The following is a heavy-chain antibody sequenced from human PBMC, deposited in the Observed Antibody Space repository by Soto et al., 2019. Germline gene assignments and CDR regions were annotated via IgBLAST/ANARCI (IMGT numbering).Heavy chain of an antibody. J-gene: IGHJ6*04. CDR3: ARAFQSTVTTVEV. CDR1: GFTFSSYW. CDR2: INSDGSST. Sequence: GGSLRLSCAASGFTFSSYWMHWVRQAPGKGLVWVSRINSDGSSTSYADSVKGRFTISRDNAKNTLYLQMNSLRAEDTAVYYCARAFQSTVTTVEVWGKGTTVTVSS. D-gene: IGHD4-17*01. V-gene: IGHV3-74*01.